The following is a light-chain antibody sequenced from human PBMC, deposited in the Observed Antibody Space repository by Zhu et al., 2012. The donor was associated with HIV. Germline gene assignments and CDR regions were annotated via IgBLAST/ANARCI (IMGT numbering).Light chain of an antibody. CDR2: GAS. CDR3: QQRRNWPLT. V-gene: IGKV3D-20*02. J-gene: IGKJ4*01. CDR1: QTVSRNY. Sequence: EIVLTQSPGTLSLSPGERATLSCRASQTVSRNYLAWYQQKPGQAPRLLIYGASRRVTGIPDRFSGSGSGTDFTLTISRLEPEDFAVYYCQQRRNWPLTFGGGIRVEI.